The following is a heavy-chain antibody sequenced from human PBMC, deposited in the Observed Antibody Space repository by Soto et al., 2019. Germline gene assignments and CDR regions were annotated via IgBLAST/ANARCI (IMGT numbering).Heavy chain of an antibody. V-gene: IGHV3-21*01. CDR1: GFTFSSYS. D-gene: IGHD2-2*01. CDR3: ARERVVVVPAAAKLNYYYYGMDV. J-gene: IGHJ6*02. Sequence: GGSLRLSCAASGFTFSSYSMNWVRQAPGKGLEWVSSISSSSSYIYYADSVKGRFTISRDNAKNSLYLQMNSLRAEDTAVYYCARERVVVVPAAAKLNYYYYGMDVWGRGTTVTVSS. CDR2: ISSSSSYI.